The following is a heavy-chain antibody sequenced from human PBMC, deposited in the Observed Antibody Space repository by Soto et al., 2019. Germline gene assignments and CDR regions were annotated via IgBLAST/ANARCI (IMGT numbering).Heavy chain of an antibody. D-gene: IGHD6-13*01. Sequence: GGSLRLSCAASGFTFSSYGMHWVRQAPGKGLEWVAVIRYDGSNKYYADSVKGRFTISRDNSKNTLYLQMNSLRAEDTAVYYCARGLRRGIAAGGYYGMDVWGQGTTVTVSS. CDR2: IRYDGSNK. J-gene: IGHJ6*02. V-gene: IGHV3-33*01. CDR3: ARGLRRGIAAGGYYGMDV. CDR1: GFTFSSYG.